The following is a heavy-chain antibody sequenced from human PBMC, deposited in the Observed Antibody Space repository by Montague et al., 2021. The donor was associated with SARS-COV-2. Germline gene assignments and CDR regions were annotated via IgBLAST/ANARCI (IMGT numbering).Heavy chain of an antibody. CDR1: GGSISSGGYY. Sequence: TLSLTCTVSGGSISSGGYYWSWIRQHPGKGLEWTGYIYYSGSTYYNPSPKSRVTISVDTSKNQFSLKMSSVTAADTAVYYCARSPEPMILLLITSLNWYFDFWVRVTLVSVSS. V-gene: IGHV4-31*03. CDR2: IYYSGST. CDR3: ARSPEPMILLLITSLNWYFDF. J-gene: IGHJ2*01. D-gene: IGHD3-22*01.